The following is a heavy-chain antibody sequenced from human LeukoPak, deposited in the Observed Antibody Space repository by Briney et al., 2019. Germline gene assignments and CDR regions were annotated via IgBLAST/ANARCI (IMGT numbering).Heavy chain of an antibody. V-gene: IGHV1-18*01. CDR3: ARDVGTMMVVPIPPDDAFDI. CDR1: GYTFTSYG. CDR2: ISAYNGNT. D-gene: IGHD3-22*01. J-gene: IGHJ3*02. Sequence: ASVKVSCKASGYTFTSYGISWVRQAPGQGLEWMGWISAYNGNTNYAQKLQGRVTMTTDTSTSTAYMELRSLRSDDTAVYYCARDVGTMMVVPIPPDDAFDIWGQGTMVTVSS.